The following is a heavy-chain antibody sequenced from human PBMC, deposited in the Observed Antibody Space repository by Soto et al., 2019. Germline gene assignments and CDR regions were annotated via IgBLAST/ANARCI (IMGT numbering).Heavy chain of an antibody. V-gene: IGHV4-34*01. CDR2: INHSGST. J-gene: IGHJ6*03. Sequence: SETLSLTCAVYGGSFSGYYWSWIRQPPGKGLEWIGEINHSGSTNYNPSLKSRVTISVDTSKNQFSLKLSSVTAADTAVYYCARVGGDIVVVVAATDDYYYYMDVWGKGTTVTVSS. CDR1: GGSFSGYY. CDR3: ARVGGDIVVVVAATDDYYYYMDV. D-gene: IGHD2-15*01.